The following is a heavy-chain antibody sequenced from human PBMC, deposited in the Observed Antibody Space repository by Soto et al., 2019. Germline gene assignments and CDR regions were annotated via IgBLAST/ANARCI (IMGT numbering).Heavy chain of an antibody. CDR1: GYSSSGYY. J-gene: IGHJ4*02. CDR3: VSLQTSGWPGVH. V-gene: IGHV1-2*02. CDR2: IYPNTETT. D-gene: IGHD6-25*01. Sequence: SVKVSCKASGYSSSGYYIQWVRQAPGQGPEWLGWIYPNTETTDSSKKFQGRVTMTSDMSTRTVYMELRDLRSDDTAVYYCVSLQTSGWPGVHWGQGTLVTVSS.